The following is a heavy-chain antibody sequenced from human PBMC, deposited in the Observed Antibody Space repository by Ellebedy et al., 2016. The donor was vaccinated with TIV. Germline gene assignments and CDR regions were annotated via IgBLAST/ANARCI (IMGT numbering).Heavy chain of an antibody. CDR3: ARSRRGDYLFDY. V-gene: IGHV3-53*01. J-gene: IGHJ4*02. CDR1: GFTVSNNY. CDR2: IYSDGRT. Sequence: GGSLRLXCAASGFTVSNNYMSWVRQAPGKGLEWVSVIYSDGRTYYADSVKGRFTISRDNSKNTLYLQMNSLRAEDTAVYYCARSRRGDYLFDYWGQGTLVTVSS. D-gene: IGHD4-17*01.